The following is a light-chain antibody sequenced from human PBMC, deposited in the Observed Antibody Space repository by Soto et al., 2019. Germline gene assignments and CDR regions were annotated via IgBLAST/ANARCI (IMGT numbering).Light chain of an antibody. V-gene: IGKV3-15*01. Sequence: EIVMTQSPATLSVSPGERATLSCRASQSVNSNLAWYQQTPGQAPRLLIYGASTRATGIPARFSGSGSGTEFTLTITSLQSEDFAVYYCQQYNNWGTFGQGTKVEVK. CDR3: QQYNNWGT. J-gene: IGKJ1*01. CDR1: QSVNSN. CDR2: GAS.